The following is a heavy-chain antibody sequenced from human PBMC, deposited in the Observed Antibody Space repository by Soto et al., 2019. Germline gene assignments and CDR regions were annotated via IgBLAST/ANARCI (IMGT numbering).Heavy chain of an antibody. D-gene: IGHD3-3*01. CDR2: ISGSGGST. Sequence: GGSLRLSCAASGFNFSSYAMSWVRQAPGKGLEWVSAISGSGGSTYYADSVKGRFTISRDNSKNTLYLQMNSLRAEDTAVYYCAKGGGDGDYDFWSGYADYYYHYMDGWGKGTTVTVSS. CDR1: GFNFSSYA. V-gene: IGHV3-23*01. CDR3: AKGGGDGDYDFWSGYADYYYHYMDG. J-gene: IGHJ6*03.